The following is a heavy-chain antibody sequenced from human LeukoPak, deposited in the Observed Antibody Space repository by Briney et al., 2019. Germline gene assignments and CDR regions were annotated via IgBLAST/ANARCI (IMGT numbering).Heavy chain of an antibody. CDR3: ARVRNPLTRGPFDY. Sequence: SETLSLTCAVYGGSFSGYYRSWIRQPPGKGLEWIGEINHSGSTNYNPSLKSRVTISVDTSKNQFSLKLSSVTAADTAVYYCARVRNPLTRGPFDYWGQGTLVTVSS. V-gene: IGHV4-34*01. D-gene: IGHD4/OR15-4a*01. CDR1: GGSFSGYY. CDR2: INHSGST. J-gene: IGHJ4*02.